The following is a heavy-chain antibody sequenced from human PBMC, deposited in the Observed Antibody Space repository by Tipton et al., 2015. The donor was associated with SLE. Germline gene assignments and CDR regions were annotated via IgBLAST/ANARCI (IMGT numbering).Heavy chain of an antibody. D-gene: IGHD6-19*01. CDR3: ARHERWPHFDY. CDR1: GGSISSSSYY. V-gene: IGHV4-39*07. Sequence: TLSLTCTVSGGSISSSSYYWDWIRQPPGKGLEWIGSMYYSGSTYYNPSPKSRVTISIDTSKNQFSLKLSSMTAADTAVYYCARHERWPHFDYWGQGTLVTVSS. J-gene: IGHJ4*02. CDR2: MYYSGST.